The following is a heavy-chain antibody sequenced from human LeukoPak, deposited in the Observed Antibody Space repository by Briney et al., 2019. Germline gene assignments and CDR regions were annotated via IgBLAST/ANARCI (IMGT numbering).Heavy chain of an antibody. CDR3: ARVERQQLVLGY. D-gene: IGHD6-13*01. J-gene: IGHJ4*02. V-gene: IGHV3-30*02. Sequence: GGSLRLSCAASGFTFSNYGMHWVRQAPGKGLEWVAFIRYDGSNKYYADSVKGRFTISRDNSKNTLYLQMNSLRAEDTAVYYCARVERQQLVLGYWGQGTLVTVSS. CDR1: GFTFSNYG. CDR2: IRYDGSNK.